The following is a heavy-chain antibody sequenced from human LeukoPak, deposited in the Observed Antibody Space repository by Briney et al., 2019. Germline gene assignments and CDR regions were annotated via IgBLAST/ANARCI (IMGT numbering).Heavy chain of an antibody. V-gene: IGHV1-8*01. J-gene: IGHJ4*02. CDR1: GYTFTSYD. CDR2: MNPNSGNT. Sequence: ASVKVSCKASGYTFTSYDINWVRQATGQGLEWTGWMNPNSGNTGYAQKFQGRVTMTRNTSISTAYMELSSLRSEDTAVYYCARSSPQGYSGYDCAYWGQGTLVTVSS. CDR3: ARSSPQGYSGYDCAY. D-gene: IGHD5-12*01.